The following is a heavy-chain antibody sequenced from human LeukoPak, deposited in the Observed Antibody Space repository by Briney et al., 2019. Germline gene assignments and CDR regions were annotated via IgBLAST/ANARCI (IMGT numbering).Heavy chain of an antibody. V-gene: IGHV3-30*19. Sequence: GGSLRLSCAASGFTFSSYGMRWVRQAPGKGLEWLAVISYDGNNENYADSVKGRFIISRDNSKNTLYLQMNSLRPEDTAVYYCARDPHYHGSGSPFDYWGQGTLVTVSS. CDR1: GFTFSSYG. CDR3: ARDPHYHGSGSPFDY. D-gene: IGHD3-10*01. J-gene: IGHJ4*02. CDR2: ISYDGNNE.